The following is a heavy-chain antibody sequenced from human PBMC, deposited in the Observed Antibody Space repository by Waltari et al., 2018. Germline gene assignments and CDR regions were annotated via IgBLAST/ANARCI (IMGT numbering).Heavy chain of an antibody. Sequence: QVQLVQAGAEVKKPGDSVKVSCKAAGYTFTGYYMHWVRQAPGQGLEWMGWINPNSGGTNYAQKSQGRVTMTRDTSISTAYMELSRLRSDDTAVYYCVGYSSSLRYYFDYWGHGTLVTVSS. CDR1: GYTFTGYY. D-gene: IGHD6-6*01. J-gene: IGHJ4*01. CDR3: VGYSSSLRYYFDY. CDR2: INPNSGGT. V-gene: IGHV1-2*02.